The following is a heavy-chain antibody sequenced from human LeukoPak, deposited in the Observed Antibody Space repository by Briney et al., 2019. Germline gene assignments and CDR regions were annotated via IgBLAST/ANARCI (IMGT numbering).Heavy chain of an antibody. Sequence: GGSLRLSCAASGFTFSTYSMNWVRQAPGKGLEWVSSITSSTSYPYYADSVKGRFTISRDNAMNSLFLQMNSLRAEDTAVYYCAREFCSDTGGLDYWGQGTLVTVSS. CDR3: AREFCSDTGGLDY. CDR1: GFTFSTYS. J-gene: IGHJ4*02. CDR2: ITSSTSYP. V-gene: IGHV3-21*01. D-gene: IGHD2-8*02.